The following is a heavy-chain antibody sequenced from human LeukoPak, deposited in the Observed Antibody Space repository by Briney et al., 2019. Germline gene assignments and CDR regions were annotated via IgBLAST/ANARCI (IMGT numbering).Heavy chain of an antibody. CDR1: GGSISSGYYY. V-gene: IGHV4-61*02. CDR2: IYASGLT. D-gene: IGHD5-12*01. CDR3: ARDNARTQYSSDYHRYFQH. J-gene: IGHJ1*01. Sequence: SETLSLTCTVSGGSISSGYYYWSWIRQPAGKGLEWIGRIYASGLTDYSPSLRSRLTISLDRSQNQFSLELSSVTAADTAVYYCARDNARTQYSSDYHRYFQHWGHGTLVTVCS.